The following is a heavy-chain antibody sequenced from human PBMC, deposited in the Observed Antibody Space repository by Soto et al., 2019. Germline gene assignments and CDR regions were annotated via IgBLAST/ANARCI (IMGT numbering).Heavy chain of an antibody. CDR3: ARGSERWLQLCWFDP. Sequence: ASVKVSCKASGGTFSSYAISWVRQAPGQGLEWMGGIIPIFGTANYAQKFQGRVTITADESTSTAYMELSSLRSEDTAVYYCARGSERWLQLCWFDPWGQGTLVTVSS. D-gene: IGHD5-12*01. V-gene: IGHV1-69*13. CDR1: GGTFSSYA. J-gene: IGHJ5*02. CDR2: IIPIFGTA.